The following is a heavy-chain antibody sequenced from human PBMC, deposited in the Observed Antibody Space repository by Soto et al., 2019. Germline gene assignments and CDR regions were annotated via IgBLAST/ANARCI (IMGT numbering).Heavy chain of an antibody. CDR1: GGSISSSNW. Sequence: SETLSLTCAVSGGSISSSNWWSWVRQPPGKGLEWIGEIYHSGSTNYNPSLKSRVTISVDKSKNQFSLKLSSVTAADTAVYYCARGPFGVVIILGNTFDYWGQGTLVTVSS. CDR3: ARGPFGVVIILGNTFDY. CDR2: IYHSGST. V-gene: IGHV4-4*02. D-gene: IGHD3-3*01. J-gene: IGHJ4*02.